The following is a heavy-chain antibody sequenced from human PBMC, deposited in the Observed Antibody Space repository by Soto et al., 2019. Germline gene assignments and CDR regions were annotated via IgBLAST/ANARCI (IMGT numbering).Heavy chain of an antibody. CDR3: AAYLYSSSWRPFYGMDV. CDR2: ISYDGSNK. D-gene: IGHD6-13*01. CDR1: GFTFSSYA. V-gene: IGHV3-30-3*01. J-gene: IGHJ6*02. Sequence: QVQLVESGGGVVQPGRSLRLSCAASGFTFSSYAMHWVRQAPGKGLEWVAVISYDGSNKYYADSVKGRFTISRDNSKNTLYLQMNSLRAEDTAVYYCAAYLYSSSWRPFYGMDVWGQGTTVTVSS.